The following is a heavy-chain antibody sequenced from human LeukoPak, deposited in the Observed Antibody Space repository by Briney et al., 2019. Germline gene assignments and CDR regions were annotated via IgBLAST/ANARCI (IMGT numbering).Heavy chain of an antibody. J-gene: IGHJ3*02. CDR1: GYTFTGYY. D-gene: IGHD2-2*01. V-gene: IGHV1-2*06. CDR2: INPNSGGT. CDR3: ARVGYCSSTSCYDDAFDI. Sequence: ASVKVSCKASGYTFTGYYMHWVRQAPGQGLEWMGRINPNSGGTNYAQKFQGRVTMTRDTSISTAYMELSRLRSDDTAVYYCARVGYCSSTSCYDDAFDIWGQGTMVTVSS.